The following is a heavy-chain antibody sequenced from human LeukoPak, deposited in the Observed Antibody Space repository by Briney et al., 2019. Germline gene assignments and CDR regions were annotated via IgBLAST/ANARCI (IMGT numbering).Heavy chain of an antibody. CDR3: ATPWFGELLERDWGY. Sequence: GGSLRLSCAASGFTFSSYAMSWVRQAPGKGLEWVSAISGSGGSTYYADSVKGRFTISRDNSKNTLYLQMNSLRAEDTAVYYCATPWFGELLERDWGYWGQGTLVTVSS. CDR2: ISGSGGST. V-gene: IGHV3-23*01. CDR1: GFTFSSYA. D-gene: IGHD3-10*01. J-gene: IGHJ4*02.